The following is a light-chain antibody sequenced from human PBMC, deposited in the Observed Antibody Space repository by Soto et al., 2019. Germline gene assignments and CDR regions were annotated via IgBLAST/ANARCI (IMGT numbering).Light chain of an antibody. Sequence: QSALTQPPSASGSPGQSVTISCTGTTRDVGGYTVSWYQHHPGKAPRVLIYEVTKRTSRVPDRFSVDKSGNTATVTVSGLKAEDEADYFCAWSAGNFYAFSSGT. J-gene: IGLJ1*01. CDR3: AWSAGNFYA. CDR2: EVT. CDR1: TRDVGGYT. V-gene: IGLV2-8*01.